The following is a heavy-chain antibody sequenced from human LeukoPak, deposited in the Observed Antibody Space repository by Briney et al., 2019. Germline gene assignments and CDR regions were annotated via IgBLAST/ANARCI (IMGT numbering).Heavy chain of an antibody. V-gene: IGHV3-74*01. CDR1: GFTFSNYW. J-gene: IGHJ4*02. CDR2: INSDGRSR. Sequence: PGGSLRLSCAASGFTFSNYWMHWVRQAPGKGLVWVSRINSDGRSRSYADSVKGRFTISRDNAKNSLYLQMYSLRAEDTAVYYCARGYWNYVGWGQGTLVTVSS. CDR3: ARGYWNYVG. D-gene: IGHD1-7*01.